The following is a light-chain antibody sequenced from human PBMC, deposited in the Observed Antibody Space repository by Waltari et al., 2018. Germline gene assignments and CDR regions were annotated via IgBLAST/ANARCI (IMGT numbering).Light chain of an antibody. CDR1: SSNIGAGYD. CDR3: QSYDRSLSGYV. CDR2: GNS. J-gene: IGLJ1*01. V-gene: IGLV1-40*01. Sequence: QSVLTQPPSVSGAPGQRVTISCTGSSSNIGAGYDVHWYPHLPRTAPKLLIYGNSNRPSGVPDRFSGSKSGTSASLAISGLQAEDEADYYCQSYDRSLSGYVFGSGTKVTVL.